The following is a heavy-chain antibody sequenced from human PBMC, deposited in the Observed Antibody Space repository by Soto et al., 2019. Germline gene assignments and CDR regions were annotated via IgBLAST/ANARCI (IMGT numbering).Heavy chain of an antibody. CDR2: INGDGSDT. D-gene: IGHD4-17*01. V-gene: IGHV3-74*01. CDR1: GFDFNNYW. CDR3: ARDQTTGDWFDA. Sequence: EVQLVESGGGLIQRGGSLRLSCRASGFDFNNYWMHWVRQDPGKGLVWVARINGDGSDTKYADSVKGRFTISRDNAKNTVYLQMNSLRAEDTAVYYCARDQTTGDWFDAWGQGTLVTVSS. J-gene: IGHJ5*01.